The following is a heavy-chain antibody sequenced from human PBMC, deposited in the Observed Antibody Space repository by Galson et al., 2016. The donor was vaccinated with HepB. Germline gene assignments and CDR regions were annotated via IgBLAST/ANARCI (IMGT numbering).Heavy chain of an antibody. J-gene: IGHJ4*02. CDR3: ARRLRVDAPGPTGYYFDY. V-gene: IGHV5-51*01. CDR1: GYSFTTSW. D-gene: IGHD6-13*01. Sequence: QSGAEVKKPGESLKISCKASGYSFTTSWIGWVRQTPGKGLEWMGIIYAGDPDTRYSPSFQGQVTISVDKSISTAYLHWSSLKAPDIAIYYCARRLRVDAPGPTGYYFDYWGQGTLVTVSS. CDR2: IYAGDPDT.